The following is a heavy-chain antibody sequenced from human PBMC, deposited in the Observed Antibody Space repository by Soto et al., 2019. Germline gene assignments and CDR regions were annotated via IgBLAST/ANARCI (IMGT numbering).Heavy chain of an antibody. D-gene: IGHD2-15*01. Sequence: ASVKVSCKASGYTFIGYYMHWVRQAPGQGLEWMGWTNPNNGGTNYAQKFQGRVTMTRDTSISTAYMELSRLRSDDTAVYYCARGISTGGYGPVDVWGQGTTVTVSS. CDR2: TNPNNGGT. V-gene: IGHV1-2*02. CDR3: ARGISTGGYGPVDV. J-gene: IGHJ6*02. CDR1: GYTFIGYY.